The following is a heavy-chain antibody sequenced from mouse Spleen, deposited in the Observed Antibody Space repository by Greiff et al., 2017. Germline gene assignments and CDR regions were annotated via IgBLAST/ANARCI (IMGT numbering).Heavy chain of an antibody. J-gene: IGHJ3*01. CDR1: GYTFTDYN. CDR3: ARHLYGSSPEWFAY. D-gene: IGHD1-1*01. Sequence: EVQLQQSGPELVKPGASVKIPCKASGYTFTDYNMDWVKQSHGKSLEWIGDINPNNGGTIYNQKFKGKATLTVDKSSSTAYMELRSLTSEDTAVYYCARHLYGSSPEWFAYWGQGTLVTVSA. CDR2: INPNNGGT. V-gene: IGHV1-18*01.